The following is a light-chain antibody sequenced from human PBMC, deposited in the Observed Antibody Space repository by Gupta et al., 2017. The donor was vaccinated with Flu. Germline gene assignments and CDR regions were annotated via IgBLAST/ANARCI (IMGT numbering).Light chain of an antibody. V-gene: IGLV1-47*02. J-gene: IGLJ1*01. Sequence: ALTQPPSAYGSSGNRVTITCSGSSSNIRTNYVYWYQQLPGAAPKFLIYSDNQRPSGVPDRFSGAKSGTSASLAITGLRSEDEADYYCAAWDDSLSGLVFGTGTKVTVL. CDR1: SSNIRTNY. CDR2: SDN. CDR3: AAWDDSLSGLV.